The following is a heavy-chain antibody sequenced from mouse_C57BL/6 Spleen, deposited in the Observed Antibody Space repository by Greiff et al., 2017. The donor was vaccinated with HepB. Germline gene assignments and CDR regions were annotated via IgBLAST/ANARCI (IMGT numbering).Heavy chain of an antibody. CDR3: AQSPHYDYDYYFDY. Sequence: EVQRVESGGGLVQPGGSLSLSCAASGFTFTDYYMSWVRQPPGKALEWLGFIRNKANGYTTEYSASVKGRFTISRDNSQSILYLQLNALRAQDSATYYCAQSPHYDYDYYFDYWGQGTTLTVSS. V-gene: IGHV7-3*01. J-gene: IGHJ2*01. CDR2: IRNKANGYTT. CDR1: GFTFTDYY. D-gene: IGHD2-4*01.